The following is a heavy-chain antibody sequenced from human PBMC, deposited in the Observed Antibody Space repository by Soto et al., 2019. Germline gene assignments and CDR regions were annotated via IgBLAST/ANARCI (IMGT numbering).Heavy chain of an antibody. J-gene: IGHJ4*02. V-gene: IGHV1-2*02. CDR1: GYTFTGYY. Sequence: QVQLVQSGAEVKKPGASVKVSCKASGYTFTGYYMHWVRQAPGQGLEWMGWINPNSGGTNYAQKFQGRVTMTRDTSISTAYMELSRLRSDDTAVYYCAIGTFPQIAAAGNDYWGQGTLVTVSS. CDR3: AIGTFPQIAAAGNDY. CDR2: INPNSGGT. D-gene: IGHD6-13*01.